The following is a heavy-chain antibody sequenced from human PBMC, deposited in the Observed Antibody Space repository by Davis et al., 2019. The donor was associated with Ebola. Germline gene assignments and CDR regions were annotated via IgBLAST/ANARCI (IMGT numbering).Heavy chain of an antibody. Sequence: PGGSLRLSCAASGFTFSNAWMSWVRQAPGKGLEWVAVISYDGSNKYYADSVKGRFTFSRDNSKNTLFLQMNSLRAEDTAVYYCAKGEYDSSGYYLFEASDAFDIWGQGTMVTVSS. CDR1: GFTFSNAW. D-gene: IGHD3-22*01. CDR2: ISYDGSNK. J-gene: IGHJ3*02. V-gene: IGHV3-30*18. CDR3: AKGEYDSSGYYLFEASDAFDI.